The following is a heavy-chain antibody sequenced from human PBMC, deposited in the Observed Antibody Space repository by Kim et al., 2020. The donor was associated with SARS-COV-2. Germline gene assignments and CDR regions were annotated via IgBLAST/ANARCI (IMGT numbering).Heavy chain of an antibody. CDR2: IYPSDSDT. Sequence: GESLKISCKGSGYSFTNYWIAWVRQKPGKGLEWMGIIYPSDSDTRYSPSFQGQVTISADKSIGTAFLQWSSLKASDTATYYCARPGVSSWDAMDVWGQGT. J-gene: IGHJ6*02. V-gene: IGHV5-51*01. D-gene: IGHD6-13*01. CDR3: ARPGVSSWDAMDV. CDR1: GYSFTNYW.